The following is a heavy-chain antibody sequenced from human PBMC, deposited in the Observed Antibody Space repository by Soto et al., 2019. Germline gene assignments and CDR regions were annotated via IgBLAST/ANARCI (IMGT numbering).Heavy chain of an antibody. CDR2: ISYDGSNK. D-gene: IGHD6-19*01. CDR3: GRDPEGVAGRGPDY. CDR1: GFTFSSYA. Sequence: QVQLVESGGGVVQPGRSLRLSCAASGFTFSSYAMHWVRQAPGKGLEWVAVISYDGSNKYYADSVKGRFTISRDNSKNTLYLKMNSLRAEDTAVYYCGRDPEGVAGRGPDYWGQGTLVTVAS. J-gene: IGHJ4*02. V-gene: IGHV3-30-3*01.